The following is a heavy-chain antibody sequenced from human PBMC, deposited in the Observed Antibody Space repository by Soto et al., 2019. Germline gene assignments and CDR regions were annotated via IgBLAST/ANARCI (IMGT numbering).Heavy chain of an antibody. CDR3: ASRPYSSSWYLTYYFDY. V-gene: IGHV4-4*02. J-gene: IGHJ4*02. D-gene: IGHD6-13*01. Sequence: LSLTCAVSGGSISSSNWWSWVRQPPGKGLEWIGEIYHSGSTNYNPSLKSRVTISVDKSKNQFSLKLSSVTAADTAVYYCASRPYSSSWYLTYYFDYWGQGTLVTVSS. CDR2: IYHSGST. CDR1: GGSISSSNW.